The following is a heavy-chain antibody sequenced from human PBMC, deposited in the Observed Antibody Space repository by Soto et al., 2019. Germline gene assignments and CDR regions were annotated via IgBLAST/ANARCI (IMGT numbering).Heavy chain of an antibody. J-gene: IGHJ4*02. CDR2: IYWDDDK. Sequence: QITLKESGPTLVKPTQTLTLTCTFSGFSLSTSGVGVGWIRHPPGKALEWLALIYWDDDKRYSPCLKSRLTITKDTSKNRVVLTMPNMDPVDTATYYCALPSVVRGAHGLQFDYWGQGTLVTVSS. V-gene: IGHV2-5*02. D-gene: IGHD3-10*01. CDR1: GFSLSTSGVG. CDR3: ALPSVVRGAHGLQFDY.